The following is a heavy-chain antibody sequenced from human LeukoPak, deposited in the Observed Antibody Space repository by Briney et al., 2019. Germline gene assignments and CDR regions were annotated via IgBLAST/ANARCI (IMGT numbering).Heavy chain of an antibody. Sequence: GGSLRLSCAASGFTFSSYAMHWVRQAPGKGLEWVAVISYDGSNKYYADSVKGRFTISRDNSKNTLYLQMNSLRAEDTAVYYCARDEWTHYYDSSGYYGYFDYWGQGTLVTVSS. V-gene: IGHV3-30*04. J-gene: IGHJ4*02. CDR3: ARDEWTHYYDSSGYYGYFDY. CDR2: ISYDGSNK. D-gene: IGHD3-22*01. CDR1: GFTFSSYA.